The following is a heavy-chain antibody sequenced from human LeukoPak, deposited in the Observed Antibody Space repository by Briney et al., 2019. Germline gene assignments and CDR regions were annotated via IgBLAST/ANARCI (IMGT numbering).Heavy chain of an antibody. J-gene: IGHJ6*03. CDR3: ARGHRNTMVRGVIRYYYMDV. CDR2: IYSGGST. Sequence: PGGSLRLSCAASGFTVSSNYMSWVRQAPGKGLEWVSVIYSGGSTYYADSVKGRFTISRDNSKNTLYPQMNSLRAEDTAVYYCARGHRNTMVRGVIRYYYMDVWGKGTTVTISS. D-gene: IGHD3-10*01. CDR1: GFTVSSNY. V-gene: IGHV3-66*01.